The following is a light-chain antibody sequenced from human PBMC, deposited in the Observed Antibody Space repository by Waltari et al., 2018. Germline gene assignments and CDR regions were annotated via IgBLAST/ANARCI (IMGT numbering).Light chain of an antibody. V-gene: IGLV2-14*03. Sequence: QSALTQPASVSGSPGQSITISCTGTSSDIGAYNFVSWYQKHPGKAPKVMIYDVNNRPSWVCSRFSGSKSGNTASLTISGLQAEDEADYYCSSYTTGSTRYVFGSGTKVTVL. CDR1: SSDIGAYNF. CDR2: DVN. J-gene: IGLJ1*01. CDR3: SSYTTGSTRYV.